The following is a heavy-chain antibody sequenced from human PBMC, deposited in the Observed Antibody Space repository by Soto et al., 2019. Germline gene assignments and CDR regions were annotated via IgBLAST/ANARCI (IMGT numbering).Heavy chain of an antibody. V-gene: IGHV3-23*01. J-gene: IGHJ6*02. CDR3: AKDLDYYGSGSYRETFYYYGMDV. CDR2: ISGSGGST. Sequence: PGGSLRLSCAASGFTFSSYAMSWVRQAPGKGLEWVSAISGSGGSTYYADSVKGRFTISRDNSKNTLYLQMNSLRAEDTAVYYCAKDLDYYGSGSYRETFYYYGMDVWGQGTTVTVSS. CDR1: GFTFSSYA. D-gene: IGHD3-10*01.